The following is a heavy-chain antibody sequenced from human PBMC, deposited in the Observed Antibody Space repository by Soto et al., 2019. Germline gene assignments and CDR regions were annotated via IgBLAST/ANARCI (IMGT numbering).Heavy chain of an antibody. V-gene: IGHV2-5*02. CDR3: ARRSRLGGNWYYFDF. CDR1: GFSLKTTGEG. D-gene: IGHD1-20*01. Sequence: QITLKESGAALAKPTQTLTLTCTFSGFSLKTTGEGVGCLREPPGQALEWLALIYGDDDTRYSPSLRSRLTITKVTSKDQVVLTLTNMDPVDTGTYYCARRSRLGGNWYYFDFCGQGILVTVSS. J-gene: IGHJ4*02. CDR2: IYGDDDT.